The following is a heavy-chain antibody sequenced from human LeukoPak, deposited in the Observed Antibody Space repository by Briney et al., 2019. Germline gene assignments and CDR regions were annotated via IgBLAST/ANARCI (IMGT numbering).Heavy chain of an antibody. CDR1: GYTLTELS. CDR2: FDPEDGET. V-gene: IGHV1-24*01. Sequence: ASVKVSCKVSGYTLTELSMHWVRQAPGKGLEWMGGFDPEDGETIYAQKFQGRVTMTEDTSTDTAYMELSSLRSEDTAVYYCATILLIYCSRTSCPGNWFDPWGQGTLVTVSS. D-gene: IGHD2-2*01. J-gene: IGHJ5*02. CDR3: ATILLIYCSRTSCPGNWFDP.